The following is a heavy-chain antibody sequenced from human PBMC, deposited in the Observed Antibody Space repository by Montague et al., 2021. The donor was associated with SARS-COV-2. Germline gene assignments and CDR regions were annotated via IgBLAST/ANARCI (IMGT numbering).Heavy chain of an antibody. J-gene: IGHJ3*02. CDR2: ISYDGSNK. D-gene: IGHD3-10*01. CDR1: GFTFSSYA. V-gene: IGHV3-30-3*01. Sequence: SLRLSCAASGFTFSSYAMHWVRQAPDKGLEWVAVISYDGSNKYYADSVKGRFTISRDNSKSTLYLQMNSLRAEDTAVYYCARAAQKQYVLLWFGELLHDAFDIWGQGTMVTVSS. CDR3: ARAAQKQYVLLWFGELLHDAFDI.